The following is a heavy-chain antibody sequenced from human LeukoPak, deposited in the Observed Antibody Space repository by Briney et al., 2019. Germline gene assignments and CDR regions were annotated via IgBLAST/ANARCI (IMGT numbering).Heavy chain of an antibody. J-gene: IGHJ4*02. V-gene: IGHV3-48*01. CDR2: ISSSTNVI. Sequence: PGGSLRLSCAASGFTLSTYSVTWVRQAPGKGLEWVSYISSSTNVIYYADSVKGRFTISRDNAKNSLYLQMNSLRADDTAVYYCARLYSALPAFDYWGQGTLVTVSP. D-gene: IGHD6-13*01. CDR3: ARLYSALPAFDY. CDR1: GFTLSTYS.